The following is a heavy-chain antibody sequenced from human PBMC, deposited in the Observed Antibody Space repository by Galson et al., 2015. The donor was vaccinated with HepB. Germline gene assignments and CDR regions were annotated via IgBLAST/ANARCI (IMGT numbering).Heavy chain of an antibody. V-gene: IGHV1-18*01. CDR3: ARVGLGGIVKVSYYYYMDV. CDR1: GYTFTSYG. J-gene: IGHJ6*03. CDR2: ISAYNGNT. D-gene: IGHD2-15*01. Sequence: SVKVSCKASGYTFTSYGISWVRQAPGQGLEWMGWISAYNGNTNYAQKLQGRVTMTTDTSTSTAYMELRSLRSDDTAVYYCARVGLGGIVKVSYYYYMDVWGKGTTVTVSS.